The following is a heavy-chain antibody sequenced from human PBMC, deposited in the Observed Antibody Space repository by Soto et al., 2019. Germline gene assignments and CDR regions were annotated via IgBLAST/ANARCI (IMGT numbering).Heavy chain of an antibody. CDR3: ARDSEIVGATTLYDC. V-gene: IGHV3-23*01. CDR1: GFTFSSNA. Sequence: PGGSLRLSWAASGFTFSSNAMSWVRQAQGKGLESFSSHSGSGSTTYYEDSVKGRFTISRNNSKNTLFLKMNSLRAEDTDIYYCARDSEIVGATTLYDCWGQGTLVTVSS. J-gene: IGHJ4*02. CDR2: HSGSGSTT. D-gene: IGHD1-26*01.